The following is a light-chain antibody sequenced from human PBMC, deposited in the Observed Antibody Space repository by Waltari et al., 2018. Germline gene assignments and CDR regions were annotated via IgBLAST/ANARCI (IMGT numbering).Light chain of an antibody. J-gene: IGLJ1*01. CDR3: CAWGGDGTYV. CDR2: DVN. V-gene: IGLV2-23*02. Sequence: QSALTQPASVSGSPGQSISISCTGSSSDVGGSNYVSWYQQHPGKAPKLMIYDVNKRPSGFSDRFSGSKSGNTASLTISGLLAEDEADYYCCAWGGDGTYVFGTGSKVTVL. CDR1: SSDVGGSNY.